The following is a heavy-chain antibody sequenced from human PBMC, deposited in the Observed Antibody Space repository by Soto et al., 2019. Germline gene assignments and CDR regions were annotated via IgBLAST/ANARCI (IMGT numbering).Heavy chain of an antibody. CDR3: ARDGVTMVRGTPQGYYYYYMDV. CDR1: GFTFSSYG. Sequence: GGSLRLSCAASGFTFSSYGMHWVRQAPGKGLEWVAVIWYDGSNKYYADSVKGRFTISRDNSKNTLYLQMNSLRAEDTAVYYCARDGVTMVRGTPQGYYYYYMDVWGKGTTVTVSS. CDR2: IWYDGSNK. J-gene: IGHJ6*03. V-gene: IGHV3-33*01. D-gene: IGHD3-10*01.